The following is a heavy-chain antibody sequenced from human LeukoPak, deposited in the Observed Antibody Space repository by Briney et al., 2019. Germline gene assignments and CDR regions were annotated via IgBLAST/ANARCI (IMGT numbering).Heavy chain of an antibody. J-gene: IGHJ3*02. CDR1: GFTVSSNY. CDR2: IYSGSST. Sequence: GGSLRLSCAASGFTVSSNYMSWVRQAPGKGLEWVSVIYSGSSTYYADSVKGRFTISRDNSKNTLYIQMNSLRAEDTAVYYCASVFYDILTGYYPRENDDFDIWGQGTMVTVSS. V-gene: IGHV3-53*01. CDR3: ASVFYDILTGYYPRENDDFDI. D-gene: IGHD3-9*01.